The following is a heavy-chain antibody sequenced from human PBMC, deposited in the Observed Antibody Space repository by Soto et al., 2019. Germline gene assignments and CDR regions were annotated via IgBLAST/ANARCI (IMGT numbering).Heavy chain of an antibody. CDR1: SFYA. V-gene: IGHV1-69*01. Sequence: QVQPVQSGSEVKKPGSSVRVSCKTGSFYAVSWVRQAPGQGLEWMGGLIPVFDTPSYAQKFQGRVTITADESKSTAYMELSSLRSEDTALYYCASTPVTGRYSYXGMDAWDQGIAVTVSS. J-gene: IGHJ6*02. D-gene: IGHD4-4*01. CDR3: ASTPVTGRYSYXGMDA. CDR2: LIPVFDTP.